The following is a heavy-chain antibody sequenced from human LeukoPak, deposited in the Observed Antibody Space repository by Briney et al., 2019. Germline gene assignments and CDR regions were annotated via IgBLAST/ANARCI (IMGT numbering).Heavy chain of an antibody. CDR3: ATLNPYGDYVDY. D-gene: IGHD4-17*01. CDR2: IYYSGST. CDR1: GGSISSYY. V-gene: IGHV4-59*01. J-gene: IGHJ4*02. Sequence: PSETLSLTCTVSGGSISSYYWSWIRQPPGKGLEWIGYIYYSGSTNYNPSLKSRVTISVDTSKNQFSLKLSSVTAADTAVYYCATLNPYGDYVDYWGQGTLVTVSS.